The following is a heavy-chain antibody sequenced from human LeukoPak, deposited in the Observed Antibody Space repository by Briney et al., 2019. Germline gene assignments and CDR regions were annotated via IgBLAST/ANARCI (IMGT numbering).Heavy chain of an antibody. CDR2: ISASSGHT. CDR3: ARHKYTSAWYDYDY. J-gene: IGHJ4*02. Sequence: GGSLRLSCAASGFTLSDYYMSWIRQAPGKGLEWVSYISASSGHTNYADSVKGRFTISRDNAKSSLFLLMNNLRAEDTAVFFCARHKYTSAWYDYDYWGQGTLVTVSS. D-gene: IGHD6-19*01. V-gene: IGHV3-11*03. CDR1: GFTLSDYY.